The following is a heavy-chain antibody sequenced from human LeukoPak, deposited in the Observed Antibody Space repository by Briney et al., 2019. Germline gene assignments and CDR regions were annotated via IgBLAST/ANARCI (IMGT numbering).Heavy chain of an antibody. V-gene: IGHV3-33*01. CDR2: IWYDGSSE. CDR3: GRDSYDILTGYYSGPDY. J-gene: IGHJ4*02. CDR1: GFTFSSFG. D-gene: IGHD3-9*01. Sequence: GPSLRLSCAASGFTFSSFGMHWVRQAPGKGLEGVTLIWYDGSSEYYADSVKGRFTISRDNSKNRLYLQINSLRVEDTAVYYCGRDSYDILTGYYSGPDYWGQGTLVTVSS.